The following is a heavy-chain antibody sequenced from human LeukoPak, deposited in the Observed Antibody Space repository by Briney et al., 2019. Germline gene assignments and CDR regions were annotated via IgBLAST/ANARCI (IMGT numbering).Heavy chain of an antibody. V-gene: IGHV3-23*01. D-gene: IGHD2-2*01. CDR2: ISGSGGST. Sequence: GGSLRLSCAASGFTFSSYAMSWVRQAPGKGLEWVSAISGSGGSTYYADSVKGRSTISRDNSKNTLYLQMNSLRAEDTAVYYCAKDFRVVPAAIFELWGQGTLVTVSS. J-gene: IGHJ4*02. CDR3: AKDFRVVPAAIFEL. CDR1: GFTFSSYA.